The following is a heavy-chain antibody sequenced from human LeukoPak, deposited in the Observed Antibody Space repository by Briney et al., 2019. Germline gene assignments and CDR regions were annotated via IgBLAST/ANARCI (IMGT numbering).Heavy chain of an antibody. CDR1: GYTFTSYG. CDR3: ARTAYDFWSGYYIPTQN. J-gene: IGHJ4*02. D-gene: IGHD3-3*01. V-gene: IGHV1-18*01. Sequence: ASVKVSCKASGYTFTSYGISWVRQAAGQGLEWMGWISAYNGNTNYAQKLQGRVTMTTDTSTSTAYMELRSLRSDDTAVYYCARTAYDFWSGYYIPTQNWGQGTLVTVSS. CDR2: ISAYNGNT.